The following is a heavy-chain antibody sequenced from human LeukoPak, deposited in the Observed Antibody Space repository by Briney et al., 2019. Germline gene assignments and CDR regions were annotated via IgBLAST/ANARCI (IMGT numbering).Heavy chain of an antibody. CDR2: ISGSGATT. V-gene: IGHV3-23*01. Sequence: PGGSLRLSCAVSGFTFSSYAMGWVRQAPGKGLEWVSGISGSGATTYYADSVKGRFTISRDDSKNTLYLQMNSLGAEDSALYYGARWFNSGNDWWFDPWGQGTLVTVSS. D-gene: IGHD1-26*01. J-gene: IGHJ5*02. CDR3: ARWFNSGNDWWFDP. CDR1: GFTFSSYA.